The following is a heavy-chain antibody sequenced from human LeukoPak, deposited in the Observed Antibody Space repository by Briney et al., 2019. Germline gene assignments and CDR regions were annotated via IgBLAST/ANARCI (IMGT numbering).Heavy chain of an antibody. J-gene: IGHJ4*02. CDR1: GFTFSTFG. Sequence: PPGGSLRLSCVASGFTFSTFGMNSVRQAPGKGLECVSYVSSSRTTIYYADSVKGRFTISRDDAKSSLYLQMNSLRAEDTALYYCARMSTGYYDDYWGEGTLLAVSS. D-gene: IGHD3-9*01. V-gene: IGHV3-48*01. CDR2: VSSSRTTI. CDR3: ARMSTGYYDDY.